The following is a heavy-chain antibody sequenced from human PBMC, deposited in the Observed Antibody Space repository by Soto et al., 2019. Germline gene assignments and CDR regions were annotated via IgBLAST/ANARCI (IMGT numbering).Heavy chain of an antibody. D-gene: IGHD3-22*01. CDR1: GGSISSGGYY. J-gene: IGHJ5*02. Sequence: SEALSLTCTVSGGSISSGGYYWSWIRQHPGKGLEWIGYIYYSGSTYYNPSLKSRVTISVDTSKNQFSLKLSSVTAADTAVYYCARGELGYYDSSGYRPPFNWFAPWGQGTLVTVSS. V-gene: IGHV4-31*02. CDR3: ARGELGYYDSSGYRPPFNWFAP. CDR2: IYYSGST.